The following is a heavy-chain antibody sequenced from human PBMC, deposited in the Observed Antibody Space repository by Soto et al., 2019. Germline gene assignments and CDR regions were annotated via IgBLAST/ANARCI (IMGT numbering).Heavy chain of an antibody. D-gene: IGHD2-15*01. J-gene: IGHJ5*01. Sequence: RVSCTGSGFPFSASNMNGVRQVRGKGPEWISSITSKTGQIYYAESVKGRFTISRDNAKNSLYLEMNRLGAEDTAVYFCARDLFAGQKLATPCFDSCGQGALVTVYS. CDR1: GFPFSASN. V-gene: IGHV3-21*06. CDR2: ITSKTGQI. CDR3: ARDLFAGQKLATPCFDS.